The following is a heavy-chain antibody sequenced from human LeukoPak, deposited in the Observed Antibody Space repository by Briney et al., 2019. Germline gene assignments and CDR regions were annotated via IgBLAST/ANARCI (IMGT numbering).Heavy chain of an antibody. CDR3: ADSSSWYSFFQH. V-gene: IGHV1-2*02. Sequence: ASVKVSCKASGYTSTGYYMHWVRQAPGQGLEWMGWINPNSGGTNYAQKFQGRVTMTRDTSISTAYMELSRLRSDDTAVYYCADSSSWYSFFQHWGQGTLVTVSS. CDR1: GYTSTGYY. CDR2: INPNSGGT. J-gene: IGHJ1*01. D-gene: IGHD6-13*01.